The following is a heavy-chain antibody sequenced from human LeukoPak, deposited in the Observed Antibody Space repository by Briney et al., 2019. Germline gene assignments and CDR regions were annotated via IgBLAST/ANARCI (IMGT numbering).Heavy chain of an antibody. D-gene: IGHD6-13*01. CDR3: ARCLGFLIGSSWYPDAFDI. J-gene: IGHJ3*02. CDR2: VYHIGTT. Sequence: SETLSLTCTVSGYSISSGYFWGWIRQPPGKGLEWIGVYHIGTTDYNPSLKSRVTISVDRSKNQMSLKLSSVTAADTAVYYCARCLGFLIGSSWYPDAFDIWGQGTMVTVSS. CDR1: GYSISSGYF. V-gene: IGHV4-38-2*02.